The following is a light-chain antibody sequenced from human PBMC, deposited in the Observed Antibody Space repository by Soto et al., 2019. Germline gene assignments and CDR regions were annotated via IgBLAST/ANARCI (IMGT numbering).Light chain of an antibody. CDR1: SSDVGSYNY. CDR2: DVS. J-gene: IGLJ2*01. V-gene: IGLV2-14*01. Sequence: QSALTQPASVSGSPGQSITISCTGTSSDVGSYNYVSWYQQYPGKAPKLMIYDVSNRPSGVSYRFSGSKSGNTASRPISGLQAEDEADYYCSSYTSGSTHVVFGGGTKLTVL. CDR3: SSYTSGSTHVV.